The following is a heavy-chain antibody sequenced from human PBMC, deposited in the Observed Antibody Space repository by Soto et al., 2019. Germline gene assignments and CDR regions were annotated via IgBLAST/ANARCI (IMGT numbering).Heavy chain of an antibody. CDR2: INPSGGST. J-gene: IGHJ4*02. CDR3: ARDRFEAVAAIDY. V-gene: IGHV1-46*01. Sequence: ASGKVSCKASGYTLTGYYMHWVLQAPGQGLEWMGIINPSGGSTSYAQKFQGRVTMTRDTSTSTVYRELNSLRAEDTAVYYCARDRFEAVAAIDYWGQGTLVTVSS. CDR1: GYTLTGYY. D-gene: IGHD6-19*01.